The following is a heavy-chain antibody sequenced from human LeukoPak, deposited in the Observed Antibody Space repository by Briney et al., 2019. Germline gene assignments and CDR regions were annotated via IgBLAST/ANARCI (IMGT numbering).Heavy chain of an antibody. CDR1: GFTVSSNY. Sequence: PGGSLRLSCAASGFTVSSNYMSWVRQAPGKGLEWVSSISTSSSYIYYADSVKGRFTISRDNAKNSLSLQINSLRAEDTAVYYCARDSGVGPCLFCSGFDIWGQGTMVTVSS. CDR2: ISTSSSYI. CDR3: ARDSGVGPCLFCSGFDI. D-gene: IGHD2-15*01. J-gene: IGHJ3*02. V-gene: IGHV3-21*01.